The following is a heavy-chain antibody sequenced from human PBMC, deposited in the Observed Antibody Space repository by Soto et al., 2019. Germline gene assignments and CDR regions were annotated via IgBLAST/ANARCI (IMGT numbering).Heavy chain of an antibody. CDR3: ARDQVSLQLWLIRGCAMDV. CDR1: GFTFSSYG. J-gene: IGHJ6*02. V-gene: IGHV3-30*03. CDR2: ISYDGSNK. D-gene: IGHD5-18*01. Sequence: GGSLRLSCAASGFTFSSYGMHWVRQAPGKGLEWVAVISYDGSNKYYADSVKGRFTISRDNSKNTLYLQMNSLRAEDTAVYYCARDQVSLQLWLIRGCAMDVWGQGTTVTVSS.